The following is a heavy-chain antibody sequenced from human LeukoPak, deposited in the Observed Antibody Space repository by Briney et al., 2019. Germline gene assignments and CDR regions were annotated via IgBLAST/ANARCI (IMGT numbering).Heavy chain of an antibody. Sequence: TSETLSLTCTVSGDSISRYYWSWIRQSPGKGLEWIAYIYHSGSTNYNPSLKRRVTILVDMSKNQFSLRLTSVTAADAAVYYCARQYDSSGYDDAFDIWGQGTMVTVSS. V-gene: IGHV4-59*01. D-gene: IGHD3-22*01. J-gene: IGHJ3*02. CDR1: GDSISRYY. CDR2: IYHSGST. CDR3: ARQYDSSGYDDAFDI.